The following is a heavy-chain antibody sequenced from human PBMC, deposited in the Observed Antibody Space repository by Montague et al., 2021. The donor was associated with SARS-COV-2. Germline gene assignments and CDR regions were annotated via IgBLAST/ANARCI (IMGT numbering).Heavy chain of an antibody. CDR2: IYYSGST. D-gene: IGHD6-19*01. V-gene: IGHV4-59*01. CDR3: ARGSGWMGNAFDI. CDR1: GGSISSYY. Sequence: ETLSLTCTVSGGSISSYYWSWIRQPPGKGLEWIGYIYYSGSTNYNPSLKSRVTISVDTSKNQFSLKLSSVTAADTAVYYCARGSGWMGNAFDIWGQGAMVTVSS. J-gene: IGHJ3*02.